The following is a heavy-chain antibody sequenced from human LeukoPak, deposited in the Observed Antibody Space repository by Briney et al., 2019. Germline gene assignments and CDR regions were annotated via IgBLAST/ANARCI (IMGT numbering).Heavy chain of an antibody. V-gene: IGHV3-30-3*01. CDR3: ARDPKRYCGGGSCYVDY. D-gene: IGHD2-15*01. Sequence: GGSLRLSCAASGFTFNNYAMHWVRQAPGKGLEWVAVIPYDGSIKYYVDSVKDRFTVSRDNSKNTLYLQMNSLRAEDTAVYYCARDPKRYCGGGSCYVDYWGQGTLVTVSS. J-gene: IGHJ4*02. CDR2: IPYDGSIK. CDR1: GFTFNNYA.